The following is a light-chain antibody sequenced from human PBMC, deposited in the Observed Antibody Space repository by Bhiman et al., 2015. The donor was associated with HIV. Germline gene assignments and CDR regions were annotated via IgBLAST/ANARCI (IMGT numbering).Light chain of an antibody. CDR2: GNN. CDR3: SSYTSTYTLV. CDR1: SLRNYY. V-gene: IGLV3-19*01. Sequence: SSELTQDPAVSVALGQTVRITCHGDSLRNYYASWYQQKPGQAPVLVIYGNNNRPSGVSNRFSGSKSGNTASLTISGLQAEDEADYYCSSYTSTYTLVFGTGTKVTVL. J-gene: IGLJ1*01.